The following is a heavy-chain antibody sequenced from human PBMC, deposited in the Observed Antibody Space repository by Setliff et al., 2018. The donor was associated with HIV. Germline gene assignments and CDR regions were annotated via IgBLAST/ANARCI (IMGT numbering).Heavy chain of an antibody. CDR1: GYTFTCYG. CDR3: ARDLRGYNNWFDP. J-gene: IGHJ5*02. V-gene: IGHV1-18*01. CDR2: INSFNAIT. Sequence: ASVKVSCKASGYTFTCYGISWVRQAPGQGLEWMGWINSFNAITNYAQKFQGRVTMTTETSTSTAYMELRSLRSDDTAVYYCARDLRGYNNWFDPWGQGTLVTVSS. D-gene: IGHD3-9*01.